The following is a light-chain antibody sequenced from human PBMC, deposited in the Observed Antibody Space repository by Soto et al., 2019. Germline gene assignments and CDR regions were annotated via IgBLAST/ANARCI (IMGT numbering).Light chain of an antibody. J-gene: IGKJ1*01. Sequence: DIQMTQSPSTLSASVGDRVTIPCRASQTINNQLAWYQQKPGKAPKLLIYDVSTLESGVPSRFSGSGSGTEFTLPISSLQPDDFATDYCQQYNSYWKMFGQGTKVEV. CDR1: QTINNQ. V-gene: IGKV1-5*01. CDR2: DVS. CDR3: QQYNSYWKM.